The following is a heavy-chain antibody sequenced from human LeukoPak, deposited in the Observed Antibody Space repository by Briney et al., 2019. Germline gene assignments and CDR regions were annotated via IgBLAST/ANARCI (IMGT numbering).Heavy chain of an antibody. CDR1: GFTFSSYS. CDR3: AREYYHDSSGSPNCMDV. D-gene: IGHD3-22*01. V-gene: IGHV3-21*01. J-gene: IGHJ6*03. CDR2: ISSSSSYI. Sequence: AGGSLRLSCAASGFTFSSYSMNWVRQAPGKGLEWVSSISSSSSYIYYADSVKGRFTISRDNAKNSLYLQMNSLRAEDTAVYYCAREYYHDSSGSPNCMDVWGKGTTVTVSS.